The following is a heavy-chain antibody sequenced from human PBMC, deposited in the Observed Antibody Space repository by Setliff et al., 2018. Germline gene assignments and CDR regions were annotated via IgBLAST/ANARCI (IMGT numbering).Heavy chain of an antibody. CDR3: SSYLVS. D-gene: IGHD2-21*01. J-gene: IGHJ4*02. V-gene: IGHV3-74*01. CDR1: GFTFSNYW. CDR2: INKDGDGT. Sequence: GGSLRLSCAASGFTFSNYWIHWVRQVPGRGLVWVSGINKDGDGTRYVDAVRGRFTVSRDNARNLLYLQMNSLRVDDTAVYYCSSYLVSWGQGALVTVSS.